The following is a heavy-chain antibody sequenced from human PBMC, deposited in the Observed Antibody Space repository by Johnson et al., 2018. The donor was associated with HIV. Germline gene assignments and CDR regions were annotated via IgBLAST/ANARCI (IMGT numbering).Heavy chain of an antibody. CDR1: GFTFDDYG. J-gene: IGHJ3*02. D-gene: IGHD5-18*01. CDR2: INWNGGST. V-gene: IGHV3-20*04. CDR3: ARAGYSYGLGAFDI. Sequence: VLLLESGGGVVRPGGSLRLSCAASGFTFDDYGMSWVRQAPGKGLEWVSGINWNGGSTGYADSVKGRFPISRDKAKNSLYLQMNSLRAEDTACYYCARAGYSYGLGAFDIWGQGTMVTVSS.